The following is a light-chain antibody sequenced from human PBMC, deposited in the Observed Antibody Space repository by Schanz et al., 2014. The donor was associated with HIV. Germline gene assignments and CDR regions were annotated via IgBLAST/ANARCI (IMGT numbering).Light chain of an antibody. J-gene: IGKJ4*01. CDR3: QQRSNWPPFT. V-gene: IGKV3D-20*02. CDR2: GAS. Sequence: EIVLTQSPGTLSLSPGERVTLSSRASQSVSSSYLTWSQQKPGQAPRLLIYGASTRAAGIPARFSGSGSGTDFTLTISSLQPEDFAVYYCQQRSNWPPFTFGGGTKVEIK. CDR1: QSVSSSY.